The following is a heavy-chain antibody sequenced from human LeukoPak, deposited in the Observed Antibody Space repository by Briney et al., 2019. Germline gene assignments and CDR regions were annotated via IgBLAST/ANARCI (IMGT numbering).Heavy chain of an antibody. D-gene: IGHD6-6*01. J-gene: IGHJ3*02. CDR1: GFTFSSYW. CDR2: ISTDGSST. Sequence: GGSLRLSCAASGFTFSSYWMHWVRQAPGKGLVWVSRISTDGSSTNSADSVKGRFTISRDNAKNTLYLPMNSLRAEDTAVYYCVREYSSSSGRAFDIWGQGTMVTVSP. V-gene: IGHV3-74*01. CDR3: VREYSSSSGRAFDI.